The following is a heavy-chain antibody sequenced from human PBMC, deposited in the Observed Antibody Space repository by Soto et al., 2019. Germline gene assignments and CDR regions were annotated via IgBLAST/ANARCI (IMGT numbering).Heavy chain of an antibody. CDR3: GRDSYGSGSYYHWFDP. CDR1: GFTFSDYY. CDR2: ISSSSSYT. J-gene: IGHJ5*02. D-gene: IGHD3-10*01. V-gene: IGHV3-11*03. Sequence: GPLRLPWTASGFTFSDYYVSWIRQAPGKGLGWVSYISSSSSYTNYADSVKGRFTITRDNAKNSLYLQMNSLRAEDTAVYYCGRDSYGSGSYYHWFDPWGQGTLVTVSS.